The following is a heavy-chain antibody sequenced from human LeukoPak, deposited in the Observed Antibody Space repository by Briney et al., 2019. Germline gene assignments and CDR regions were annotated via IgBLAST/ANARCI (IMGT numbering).Heavy chain of an antibody. CDR1: GFTFSTYN. D-gene: IGHD5-12*01. Sequence: GGSLRLSCVASGFTFSTYNMNWVRQAPGKGLEWVSSMSSSSSYKYYADSVKGRFTISRDNAKNSMFLQINSLRAEDTAVYYCATYPGLARMDVWGQGTTVTVSS. V-gene: IGHV3-21*01. CDR3: ATYPGLARMDV. J-gene: IGHJ6*02. CDR2: MSSSSSYK.